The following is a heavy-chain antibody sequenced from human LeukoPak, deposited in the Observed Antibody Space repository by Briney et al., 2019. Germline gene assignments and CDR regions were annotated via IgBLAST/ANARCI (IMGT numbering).Heavy chain of an antibody. J-gene: IGHJ4*02. CDR3: ARSGDWNDLGRFDY. CDR1: GYTFTGYY. V-gene: IGHV1-2*02. D-gene: IGHD1-1*01. Sequence: GASVKVSCKASGYTFTGYYMHWVRQAPGQGLEWMGWINPNSGGTNYAQKFQGRVTRTRDTSISTAYMELSRLRSDDTAVYYCARSGDWNDLGRFDYWGQGTLVTVSS. CDR2: INPNSGGT.